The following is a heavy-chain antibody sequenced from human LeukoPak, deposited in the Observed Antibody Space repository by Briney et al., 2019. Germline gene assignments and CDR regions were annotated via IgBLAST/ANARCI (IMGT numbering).Heavy chain of an antibody. CDR2: INHSGST. Sequence: SDTLSLTCAVYGRSFSGYYWSWIRHPPGKGLEGIGEINHSGSTNYNPSLKSRVTISVDTSKNQFSLKLSSVTAADTAVYYCARGPAAMIGEDYYGMDVWGKGTTVTVSS. CDR3: ARGPAAMIGEDYYGMDV. J-gene: IGHJ6*04. CDR1: GRSFSGYY. V-gene: IGHV4-34*01. D-gene: IGHD2-2*01.